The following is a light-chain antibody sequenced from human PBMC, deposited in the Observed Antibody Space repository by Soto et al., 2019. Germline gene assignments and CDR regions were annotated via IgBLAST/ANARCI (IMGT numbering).Light chain of an antibody. CDR3: RSYAGSDVFV. CDR2: EVS. Sequence: QSALTQPPSASGSPGQSVAISCTGTSSDVGAYNYVAWYQQHPGKVPKLMIYEVSKRPSGVPDRFSGSKSGNTASLTVSGLQADDEADYYCRSYAGSDVFVFGTGTKVT. J-gene: IGLJ1*01. CDR1: SSDVGAYNY. V-gene: IGLV2-8*01.